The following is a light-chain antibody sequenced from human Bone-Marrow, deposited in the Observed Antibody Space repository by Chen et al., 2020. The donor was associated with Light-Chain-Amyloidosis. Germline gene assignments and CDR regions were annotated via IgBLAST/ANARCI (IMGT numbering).Light chain of an antibody. CDR1: QSIGNF. CDR3: QQSYDPPFT. V-gene: IGKV1-39*01. J-gene: IGKJ3*01. CDR2: VAS. Sequence: DTQMTQSPSSLSASVGDRVTLSCRASQSIGNFLNWYQQKPGRAPKFLISVASSLQSGVPSRFSGSGSGTDFTLTISSLQPEDFATYYCQQSYDPPFTFGPGTKVDIK.